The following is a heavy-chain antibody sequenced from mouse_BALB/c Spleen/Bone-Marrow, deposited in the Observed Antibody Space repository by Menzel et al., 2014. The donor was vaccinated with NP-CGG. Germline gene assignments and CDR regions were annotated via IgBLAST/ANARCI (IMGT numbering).Heavy chain of an antibody. V-gene: IGHV7-3*02. CDR3: ARDIGRLLFDY. CDR1: GFTFTDYY. CDR2: IRNKANGYTT. J-gene: IGHJ2*01. Sequence: EVQLQQSGGGLVQPGGSLRLPCATSGFTFTDYYMSWVRQPPGKALEWLGFIRNKANGYTTEYSASVKGRFTISRDNSQSILYLQMNTLRAEDSATYYCARDIGRLLFDYWGQGTTLTVSS. D-gene: IGHD1-2*01.